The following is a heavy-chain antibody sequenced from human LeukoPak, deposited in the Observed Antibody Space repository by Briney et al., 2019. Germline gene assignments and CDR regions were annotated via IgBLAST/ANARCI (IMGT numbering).Heavy chain of an antibody. Sequence: ASVKVSCEASGYTFISYYMHWVRQAPGQGLEWMGIIKPSGGSASYAQKFQGRVTMTRDTSTSTVYMELSSLRTEDTAVYYCAREGGSGSYSYHFDFWGQGAPLTVSS. CDR2: IKPSGGSA. V-gene: IGHV1-46*01. CDR1: GYTFISYY. D-gene: IGHD1-26*01. CDR3: AREGGSGSYSYHFDF. J-gene: IGHJ4*02.